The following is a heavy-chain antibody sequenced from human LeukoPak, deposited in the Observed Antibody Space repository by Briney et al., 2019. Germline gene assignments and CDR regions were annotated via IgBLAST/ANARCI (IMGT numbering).Heavy chain of an antibody. D-gene: IGHD5-18*01. CDR1: GGSIGSSSYY. J-gene: IGHJ6*03. Sequence: PSETLSLTCTVSGGSIGSSSYYWGWIRQPPGKGLEWIGEINHSGSTNYNPSLKSRVTISVDTSKNQFSLKLSSVTAADTAVYYCASGYSYGNGYYYYYYMDVWGKGTTVTVSS. CDR3: ASGYSYGNGYYYYYYMDV. CDR2: INHSGST. V-gene: IGHV4-39*07.